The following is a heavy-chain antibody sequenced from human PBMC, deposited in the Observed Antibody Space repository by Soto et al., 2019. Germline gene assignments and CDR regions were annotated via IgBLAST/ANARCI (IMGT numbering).Heavy chain of an antibody. CDR1: GFTFSSYA. D-gene: IGHD3-9*01. CDR2: ISYDGSNK. V-gene: IGHV3-30-3*01. J-gene: IGHJ4*02. CDR3: ARSHIHYDILTGLGAYYFDY. Sequence: QVQLVESGGGVVQPGRSLRLSCAASGFTFSSYAMHWVRQAPGKGLEWVAVISYDGSNKYYADSVKGRFTISRDNSKNTLYPQMNSLRAEDTAVYYCARSHIHYDILTGLGAYYFDYWGQGTLVTVSS.